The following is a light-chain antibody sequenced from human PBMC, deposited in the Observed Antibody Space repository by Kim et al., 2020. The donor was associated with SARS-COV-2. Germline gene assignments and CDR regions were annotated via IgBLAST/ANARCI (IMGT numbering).Light chain of an antibody. V-gene: IGKV3-20*01. CDR3: QQYVDSPDA. CDR1: RTAACKN. CDR2: AGS. Sequence: LAPGARANIPSSVSRTAACKNLAWYQQKHSQAPRLLIYAGSIRASGMPARFGDSESVADFLLTISRLQAVDCAVCYCQQYVDSPDAFGRGTKLEI. J-gene: IGKJ2*01.